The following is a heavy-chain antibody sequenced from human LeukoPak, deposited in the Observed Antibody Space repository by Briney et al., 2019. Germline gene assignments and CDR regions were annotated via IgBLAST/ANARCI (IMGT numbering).Heavy chain of an antibody. CDR3: ARLRGCSSTSRYGLGWFDP. V-gene: IGHV1-18*01. CDR1: GSTFTSYG. J-gene: IGHJ5*02. Sequence: ASVKVSCKASGSTFTSYGNSWVRQGPGQGLEWMGWICAYNGNRNYSQKLPGRVSMTTDTSTTTAYLKLRSMRPDDTAVYYCARLRGCSSTSRYGLGWFDPWGQGTLVTVSS. CDR2: ICAYNGNR. D-gene: IGHD2-2*01.